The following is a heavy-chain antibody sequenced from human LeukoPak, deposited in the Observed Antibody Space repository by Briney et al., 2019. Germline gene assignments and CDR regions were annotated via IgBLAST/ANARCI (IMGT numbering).Heavy chain of an antibody. CDR2: IIPIFGTA. CDR1: GVTFSSYA. Sequence: SVKVSCKASGVTFSSYAISWVRHAPGQGLEWSGGIIPIFGTANYAQKFQGRVTITGDESTSPAYMELSSLRSEDTPVYYCARGRSYYYDSSGYSYWGQGTLVTVSS. D-gene: IGHD3-22*01. J-gene: IGHJ4*02. CDR3: ARGRSYYYDSSGYSY. V-gene: IGHV1-69*13.